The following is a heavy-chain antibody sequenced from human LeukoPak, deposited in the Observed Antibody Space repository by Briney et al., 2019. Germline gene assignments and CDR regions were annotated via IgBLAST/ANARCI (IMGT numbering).Heavy chain of an antibody. Sequence: VKPSETLSLTCTFSGGSISSYSWSWIRQPPGKGLEWIGYMYSRGSTNDNPSLKSRVTISRDTSKNQLSLRVTSVNAADTAMYYCARHYLYGDPPAFDIWGQGTMVTVSS. CDR3: ARHYLYGDPPAFDI. CDR2: MYSRGST. CDR1: GGSISSYS. V-gene: IGHV4-59*08. D-gene: IGHD4-17*01. J-gene: IGHJ3*02.